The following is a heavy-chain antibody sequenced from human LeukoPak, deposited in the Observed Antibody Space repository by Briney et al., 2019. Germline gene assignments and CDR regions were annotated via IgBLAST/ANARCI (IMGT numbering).Heavy chain of an antibody. V-gene: IGHV3-73*01. CDR3: TRGSSGFGFLSNWFDP. J-gene: IGHJ5*02. Sequence: PGGSLRLSCTASGFTFRNYGMNWVRQAPGKGLEWVGRIRSEANSYATAYAASVKGRFTISRDDSKNTAYLQMNSLKTEDTAVYYCTRGSSGFGFLSNWFDPWGQGTLVTVSS. D-gene: IGHD6-19*01. CDR1: GFTFRNYG. CDR2: IRSEANSYAT.